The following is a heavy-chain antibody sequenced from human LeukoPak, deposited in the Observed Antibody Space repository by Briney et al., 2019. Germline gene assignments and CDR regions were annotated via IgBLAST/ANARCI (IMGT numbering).Heavy chain of an antibody. CDR2: ISCGKSDT. Sequence: ASVNVSCKTSGYTFTRYAIHWVRQAPGQGLEWMGWISCGKSDTKYSQKFQDRVTITRDTSASTAYMELSSLRSADAAVYYCARDNGYQLLWWWGQGTLVTVSS. CDR3: ARDNGYQLLWW. D-gene: IGHD2-2*01. CDR1: GYTFTRYA. J-gene: IGHJ4*02. V-gene: IGHV1-3*01.